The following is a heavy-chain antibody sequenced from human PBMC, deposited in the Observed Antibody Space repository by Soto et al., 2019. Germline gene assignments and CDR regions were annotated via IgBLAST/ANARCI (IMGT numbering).Heavy chain of an antibody. CDR3: AQALGFTGGDGFDI. CDR1: GGSITTGGRY. V-gene: IGHV4-31*02. D-gene: IGHD1-1*01. CDR2: IYYSGNT. Sequence: QVRLQEWGPGLVKPSQTLSLKCSVSGGSITTGGRYWSWIRQLPGKGLEWIGGIYYSGNTYYNASLKSRVTISVEAAKNQFSLKLSSVTAADTAVYYCAQALGFTGGDGFDIWGQGRLVTVSS. J-gene: IGHJ3*02.